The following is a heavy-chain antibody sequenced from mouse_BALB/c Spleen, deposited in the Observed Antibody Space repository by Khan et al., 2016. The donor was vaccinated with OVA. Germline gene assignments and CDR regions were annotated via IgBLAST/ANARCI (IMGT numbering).Heavy chain of an antibody. CDR3: AMGRTY. J-gene: IGHJ3*01. CDR1: GYSITSDYA. Sequence: EVQLQESGPGLVKPSQSLSLTCTVTGYSITSDYAWNWIRQFPGNKLEWMGYISYSGRTSYNPSLKSRISLTRDTSKNQFFLQLNSVTTEDTATYCGAMGRTYWGQGTLVTVSA. V-gene: IGHV3-2*02. D-gene: IGHD4-1*01. CDR2: ISYSGRT.